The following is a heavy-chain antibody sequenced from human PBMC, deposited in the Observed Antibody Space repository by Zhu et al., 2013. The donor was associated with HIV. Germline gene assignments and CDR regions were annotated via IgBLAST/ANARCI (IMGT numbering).Heavy chain of an antibody. CDR1: GYTFSDNY. Sequence: QMQLVQSGAEVKKPGASVTVSCKASGYTFSDNYIHWVRQAPGQGLEWMGWINPKSGGTNYLPKFQARVTMTRDTSMSITYMELNSLTFDDTAVYYCARETGRGGSYSDLWGQGSLVTVSS. V-gene: IGHV1-2*02. CDR3: ARETGRGGSYSDL. D-gene: IGHD1-1*01. CDR2: INPKSGGT. J-gene: IGHJ4*02.